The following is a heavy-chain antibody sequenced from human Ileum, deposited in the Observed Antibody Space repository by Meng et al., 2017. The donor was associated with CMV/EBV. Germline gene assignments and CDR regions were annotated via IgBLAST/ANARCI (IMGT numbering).Heavy chain of an antibody. Sequence: ASVKVSCKASGYRFTDYYIHWVRQAPGQGLEWMGWINPNTGGTNYAQKFQGRVTMTRDKSISTAYMELSSLSSDDTAVYYCARGGYSVYEPFDYWGQGTLVTVSS. V-gene: IGHV1-2*02. CDR2: INPNTGGT. CDR1: GYRFTDYY. J-gene: IGHJ4*02. D-gene: IGHD5/OR15-5a*01. CDR3: ARGGYSVYEPFDY.